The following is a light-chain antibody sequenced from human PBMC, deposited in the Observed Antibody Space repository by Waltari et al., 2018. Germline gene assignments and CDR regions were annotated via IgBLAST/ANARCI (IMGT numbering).Light chain of an antibody. Sequence: QSALTQPPSASGSPGQSITISCTGISTDGEGYDPVFWYQQHPGNAPKLLIYEVTKRPSGVPDHFSGSKSDNTASLAVSGLQAEDEADYYCSSYAGGSSLMFGGGTKLTVL. V-gene: IGLV2-8*01. CDR1: STDGEGYDP. J-gene: IGLJ3*02. CDR3: SSYAGGSSLM. CDR2: EVT.